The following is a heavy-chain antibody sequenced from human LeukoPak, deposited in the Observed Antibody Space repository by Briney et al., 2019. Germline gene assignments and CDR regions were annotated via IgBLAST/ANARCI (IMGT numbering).Heavy chain of an antibody. V-gene: IGHV1-69*05. CDR3: ARDSRSSSGWYGDY. J-gene: IGHJ4*02. Sequence: ASAKVSCKASGGTFSSYAISWVRQAPGQGLEWMGGIIPIFGTANYAQKFQGRVTITTDESTSTAYMELSSLRSEDTAVYYCARDSRSSSGWYGDYWGQGTLVTVSS. D-gene: IGHD6-19*01. CDR1: GGTFSSYA. CDR2: IIPIFGTA.